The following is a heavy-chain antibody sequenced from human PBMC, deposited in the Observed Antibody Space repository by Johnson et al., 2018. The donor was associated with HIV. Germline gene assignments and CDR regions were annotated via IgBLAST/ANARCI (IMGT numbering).Heavy chain of an antibody. V-gene: IGHV3-11*04. J-gene: IGHJ3*02. Sequence: QVQLVESGGGLVKPGGSLRLSCAASGFTFSDYYMSWIRQAPGKGLEWVSYISSSGSTIYYADAVKGRFTISRDNAKNSLYLQMNSRRAEDTAVYYCARAGAGWNYDSSAADAFDILGQGTMVTVSS. CDR3: ARAGAGWNYDSSAADAFDI. CDR2: ISSSGSTI. CDR1: GFTFSDYY. D-gene: IGHD3-22*01.